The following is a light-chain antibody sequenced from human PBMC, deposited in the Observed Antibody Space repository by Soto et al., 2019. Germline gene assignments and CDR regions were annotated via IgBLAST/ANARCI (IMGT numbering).Light chain of an antibody. Sequence: IVLTQSPGTLSLSPGQRATLSCRASESISRDYLAWYQQRLGQAPRLLIYGASSGATGIPDRFSGSGSVTDFTLTISRLEPEDFAIYYCQQYGGVPYTVGQGTKLEIK. J-gene: IGKJ2*01. CDR3: QQYGGVPYT. CDR2: GAS. CDR1: ESISRDY. V-gene: IGKV3-20*01.